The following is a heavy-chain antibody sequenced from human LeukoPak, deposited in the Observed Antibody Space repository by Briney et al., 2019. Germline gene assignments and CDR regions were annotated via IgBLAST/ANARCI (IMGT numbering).Heavy chain of an antibody. CDR1: GYSINSGYY. D-gene: IGHD4-17*01. V-gene: IGHV4-38-2*01. Sequence: PSETLSLTCAVSGYSINSGYYWGWIRQPPGKGLECIGSIHHSGSTYYNPSLKSRFTISVDTSKNQFSLKLTSVTAADTAVYYCARYGHEFESWGQGTLVTVSS. J-gene: IGHJ4*02. CDR2: IHHSGST. CDR3: ARYGHEFES.